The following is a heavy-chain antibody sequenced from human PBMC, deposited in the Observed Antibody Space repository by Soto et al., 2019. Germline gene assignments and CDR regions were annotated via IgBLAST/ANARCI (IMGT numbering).Heavy chain of an antibody. D-gene: IGHD3-10*01. CDR2: ISASGGST. CDR1: GFTFTNYA. J-gene: IGHJ6*02. CDR3: AKDMRGSVSYYIYGMDV. V-gene: IGHV3-23*01. Sequence: EVQLLESGGGLVQPGGSLRLSCAASGFTFTNYAMTWVRQAPGKGLEWVSTISASGGSTYHADSVKGRFTISRDNSKNTLSMQMNILRDEDTAAYYCAKDMRGSVSYYIYGMDVWGQGTTVTVS.